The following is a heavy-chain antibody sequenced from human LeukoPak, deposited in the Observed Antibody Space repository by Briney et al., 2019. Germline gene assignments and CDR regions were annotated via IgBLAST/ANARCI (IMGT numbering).Heavy chain of an antibody. J-gene: IGHJ3*02. CDR2: INPSGGST. CDR1: GYTFTSYY. V-gene: IGHV1-46*01. D-gene: IGHD3-9*01. Sequence: GASVKVSCKASGYTFTSYYMHWVRQAPGQGLEWMGIINPSGGSTSYAQKFQGRVTMTRDTSISTAYMELSRLRSDDTAVYYCARVLRYFDRLSPVGAFDIWGQGTMVTVSS. CDR3: ARVLRYFDRLSPVGAFDI.